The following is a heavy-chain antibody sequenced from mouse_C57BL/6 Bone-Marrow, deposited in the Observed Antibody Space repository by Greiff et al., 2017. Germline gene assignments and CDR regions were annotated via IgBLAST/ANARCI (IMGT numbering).Heavy chain of an antibody. CDR3: TSYGYDSFDY. D-gene: IGHD2-2*01. CDR1: GFTFSSYA. Sequence: EVMLVESGEGLVKPGGSLKLSCAASGFTFSSYAMSWVRQTPEKRLEWVAYISSGGDYIYYADTVKGRFTISRDNARNTLYLQMRSLKSEDTAMYYCTSYGYDSFDYWGQGTTLTVSS. V-gene: IGHV5-9-1*02. J-gene: IGHJ2*01. CDR2: ISSGGDYI.